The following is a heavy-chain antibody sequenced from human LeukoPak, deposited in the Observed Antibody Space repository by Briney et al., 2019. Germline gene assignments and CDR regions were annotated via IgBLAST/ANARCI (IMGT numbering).Heavy chain of an antibody. D-gene: IGHD2-15*01. CDR3: AKDLGRLVDCSGGSCPFDY. J-gene: IGHJ4*02. Sequence: GGSLRLSCEASGFTFSSYAMSWVRQAPGKGLEWVSAISGSGGSTYYADSVKGRFTISRDNSKNTLYLQMNSLRAEDTAVYYCAKDLGRLVDCSGGSCPFDYWGQGTLVTVSS. V-gene: IGHV3-23*01. CDR2: ISGSGGST. CDR1: GFTFSSYA.